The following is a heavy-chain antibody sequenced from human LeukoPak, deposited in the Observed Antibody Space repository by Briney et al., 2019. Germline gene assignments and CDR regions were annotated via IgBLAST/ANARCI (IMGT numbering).Heavy chain of an antibody. V-gene: IGHV3-7*01. CDR1: GFTFSSYW. J-gene: IGHJ3*02. D-gene: IGHD3-3*01. Sequence: GGSLRLSCAASGFTFSSYWMSWVRQAPGKGLEWVANIKQDGSEKYYVDSVKGRFTISRDNAKNSLYLQMNSLRAEDTAVYYCARGSRIFGVVVGMRAFDIWGQGTMVTVSS. CDR2: IKQDGSEK. CDR3: ARGSRIFGVVVGMRAFDI.